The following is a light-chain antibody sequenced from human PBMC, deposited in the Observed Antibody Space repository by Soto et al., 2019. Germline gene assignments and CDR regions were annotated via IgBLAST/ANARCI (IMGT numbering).Light chain of an antibody. CDR2: KAS. V-gene: IGKV1-5*03. CDR1: QSISSW. CDR3: EQYGSASPWT. Sequence: DIQMTPSPSTLSASVGDRVTITCRASQSISSWLAGYQQKTGKAPKLLIYKASSLETGVPSRFSGSGSGTEFTLIISSLQPNDFASYYCEQYGSASPWTFGQGTKGEIK. J-gene: IGKJ1*01.